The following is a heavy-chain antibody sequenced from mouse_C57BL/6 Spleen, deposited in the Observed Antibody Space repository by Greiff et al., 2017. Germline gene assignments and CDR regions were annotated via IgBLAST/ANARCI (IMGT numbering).Heavy chain of an antibody. CDR3: ARGTYYRDFDY. D-gene: IGHD2-14*01. V-gene: IGHV1-52*01. Sequence: VQLQESGAELVRPGSSVKLSCKASGYTFTSYWMHWVKQRPIQGLEWIGNIDPSDSETHYNQKFKDKATLTVDKSSSTAYMQLSSLTSEDSAVYYCARGTYYRDFDYWGQGTTLTVSS. J-gene: IGHJ2*01. CDR1: GYTFTSYW. CDR2: IDPSDSET.